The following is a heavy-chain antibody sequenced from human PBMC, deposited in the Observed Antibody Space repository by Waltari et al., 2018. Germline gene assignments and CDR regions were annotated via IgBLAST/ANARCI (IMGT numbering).Heavy chain of an antibody. Sequence: DVQLLESGGGLAQPGGSLRLSCVASGFTFSRYAMRWVRQAPGKGLEWVSAISGSGDITYYADSVKGRFTISRDNSKNTLYLQMKSLRAEDTAVHYCAKGSGTHLQPVDYWGQGTPVTVSS. CDR3: AKGSGTHLQPVDY. V-gene: IGHV3-23*01. CDR1: GFTFSRYA. D-gene: IGHD1-26*01. J-gene: IGHJ4*02. CDR2: ISGSGDIT.